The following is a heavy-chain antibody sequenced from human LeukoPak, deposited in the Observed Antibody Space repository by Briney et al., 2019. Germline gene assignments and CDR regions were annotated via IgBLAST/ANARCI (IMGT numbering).Heavy chain of an antibody. CDR3: ARAQGYCSSTSCYNFRFDP. CDR2: IWYDGSNK. Sequence: GRSLRLSCAASGFTFSSYGMHWVRQAPGKGLEWVAVIWYDGSNKYYADSVKGRFTISRDNYKNTLYLQMNSLRAEDTAVYYCARAQGYCSSTSCYNFRFDPWGQGTLVSVSS. CDR1: GFTFSSYG. J-gene: IGHJ5*02. V-gene: IGHV3-33*01. D-gene: IGHD2-2*02.